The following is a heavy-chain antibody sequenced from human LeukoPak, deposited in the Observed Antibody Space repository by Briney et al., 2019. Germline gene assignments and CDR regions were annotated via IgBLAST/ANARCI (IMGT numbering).Heavy chain of an antibody. J-gene: IGHJ4*02. V-gene: IGHV4-30-4*08. D-gene: IGHD3-22*01. Sequence: PSQTLSLTCTVSGGSISSGDYYWSWIRQPPGKGLEWIGYIYYSGSTYYNPSLKSRVTISVDTSKNQFSLKLSSATAADTAAYYCARHAFFDSTGYYYYFDYWGQGSLVTVSS. CDR1: GGSISSGDYY. CDR2: IYYSGST. CDR3: ARHAFFDSTGYYYYFDY.